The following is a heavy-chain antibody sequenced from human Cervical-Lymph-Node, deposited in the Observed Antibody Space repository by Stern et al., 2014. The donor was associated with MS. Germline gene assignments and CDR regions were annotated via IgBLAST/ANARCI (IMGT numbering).Heavy chain of an antibody. CDR3: ASAYRAS. Sequence: EMQLVESGGGIVQPGGSLMLSCVASGFNFRTYWMPWVRQGPGKGLEWVSRINGDGTVSTYADSVRGRFTISRNNANNTMSLQLDNLRVEDTAIYYCASAYRASWGQGTLVTVST. D-gene: IGHD1-1*01. J-gene: IGHJ4*02. CDR2: INGDGTVS. CDR1: GFNFRTYW. V-gene: IGHV3-74*02.